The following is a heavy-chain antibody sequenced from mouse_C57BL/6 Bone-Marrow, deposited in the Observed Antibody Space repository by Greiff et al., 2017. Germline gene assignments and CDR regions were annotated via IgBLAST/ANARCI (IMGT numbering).Heavy chain of an antibody. D-gene: IGHD2-5*01. J-gene: IGHJ1*03. CDR3: ARRTYSNYWYFDV. CDR2: IWTGEGT. Sequence: VQLVESGPGLVAPSQSLSITCTVSGFSLTSYAISWVRQPPGKGLEWLGVIWTGEGTNYTSALKSRLSISNDNSKGQVFFKMNSLQTDDTARYDCARRTYSNYWYFDVWGTGTTVTVSS. V-gene: IGHV2-9-1*01. CDR1: GFSLTSYA.